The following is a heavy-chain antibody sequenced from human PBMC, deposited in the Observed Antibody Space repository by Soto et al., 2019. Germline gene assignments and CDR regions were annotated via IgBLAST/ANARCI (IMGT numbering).Heavy chain of an antibody. J-gene: IGHJ6*02. CDR1: GFTFSSYA. CDR3: AIRPDYLYYYYGMDV. CDR2: ISGSGGST. V-gene: IGHV3-23*01. D-gene: IGHD4-17*01. Sequence: PGGSLRLSCAASGFTFSSYAMSWVRQAPGKGLEWVSAISGSGGSTYYADSVKGRFTISRDNSKNTLYLQMNSLRAEDTAVYYCAIRPDYLYYYYGMDVWGQGTTVTVSS.